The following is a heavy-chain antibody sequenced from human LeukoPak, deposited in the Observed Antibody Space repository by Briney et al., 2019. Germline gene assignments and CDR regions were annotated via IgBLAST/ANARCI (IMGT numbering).Heavy chain of an antibody. CDR1: GFTFSDYY. CDR3: ARASPTVGNWFDP. CDR2: ISSSGSTI. V-gene: IGHV3-11*01. Sequence: GGSLRLSCAASGFTFSDYYMSWIRQAPGKGLKWVSYISSSGSTIYYADSVKGRFTISRDNAKNSLYLQMNSLRAEDTAVYYCARASPTVGNWFDPWGQGTLVTVSS. J-gene: IGHJ5*02. D-gene: IGHD4-23*01.